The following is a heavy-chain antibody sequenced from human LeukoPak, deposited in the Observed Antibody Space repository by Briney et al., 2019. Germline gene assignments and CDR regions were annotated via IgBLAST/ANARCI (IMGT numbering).Heavy chain of an antibody. CDR1: GYSISSGYY. CDR2: IYHSGST. V-gene: IGHV4-38-2*02. CDR3: ARVWSGSYLNWFDP. Sequence: SETLSLTCSVSGYSISSGYYWGWIRQPPGKGLEWIGSIYHSGSTYYNPSLKSRVIISVDTSKNQFSLKLSSVTAADTAVYYCARVWSGSYLNWFDPWGQGTLVTVSS. D-gene: IGHD1-26*01. J-gene: IGHJ5*02.